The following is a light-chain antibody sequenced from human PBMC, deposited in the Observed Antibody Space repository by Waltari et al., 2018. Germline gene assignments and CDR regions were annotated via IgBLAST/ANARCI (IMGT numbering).Light chain of an antibody. V-gene: IGKV3-11*01. CDR3: QQRSNWTPNT. CDR2: DAS. J-gene: IGKJ2*01. Sequence: EIVLTQSPATLSLSPGDTATLSCRASQSIGSYLAWYQQKPGQPPRLLIYDASNRATGVPARFRGSGSGTDFTLTISSLEAEDFAVYYCQQRSNWTPNTFGQGARLEIK. CDR1: QSIGSY.